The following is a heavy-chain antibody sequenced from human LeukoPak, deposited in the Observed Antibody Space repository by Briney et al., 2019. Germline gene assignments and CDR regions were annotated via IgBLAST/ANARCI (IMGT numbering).Heavy chain of an antibody. CDR1: GFTFSSYW. D-gene: IGHD6-13*01. Sequence: GGSLRLSCAASGFTFSSYWMSWVRQAPGKGLEWVANIKQDGSEKYYVDSVKGRFTISRDNAKNSLYLQMNSLRAEDTAVYYCARDDSSSWYPMVDYWGQGTLVTVSS. V-gene: IGHV3-7*01. CDR2: IKQDGSEK. J-gene: IGHJ4*02. CDR3: ARDDSSSWYPMVDY.